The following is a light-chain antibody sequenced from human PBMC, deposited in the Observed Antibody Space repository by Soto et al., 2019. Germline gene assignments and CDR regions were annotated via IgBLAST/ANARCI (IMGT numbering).Light chain of an antibody. V-gene: IGKV3-20*01. Sequence: EIVLTQSPGTLSLSPGERATLSCRASQSVRNYLAWYQQKPGQAPRLLIYDASYRATGIPARFSGSGSGTDFTLTISRLEPEDFAVYFCLQFGSLPRTFGQGTKVDIK. CDR1: QSVRNY. J-gene: IGKJ1*01. CDR3: LQFGSLPRT. CDR2: DAS.